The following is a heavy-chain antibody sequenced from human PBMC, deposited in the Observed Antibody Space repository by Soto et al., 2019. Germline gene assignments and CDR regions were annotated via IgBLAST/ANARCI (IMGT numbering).Heavy chain of an antibody. CDR1: GYTFTSYG. V-gene: IGHV1-18*04. Sequence: GASVKVSCKASGYTFTSYGISWVRQAPGQGLEWMGWISAYNGNTNYAQKLQGRVTMTTDTSTSTAYMELRSLRSDDTAVYYCARDRAFPAARPGAFDIWGQGTMVTVSS. D-gene: IGHD6-25*01. CDR2: ISAYNGNT. CDR3: ARDRAFPAARPGAFDI. J-gene: IGHJ3*02.